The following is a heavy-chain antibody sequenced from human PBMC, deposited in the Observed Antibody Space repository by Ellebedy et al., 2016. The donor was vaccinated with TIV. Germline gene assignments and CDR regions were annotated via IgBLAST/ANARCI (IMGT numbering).Heavy chain of an antibody. V-gene: IGHV1-24*01. D-gene: IGHD2-2*01. CDR3: ATGVRYCSSTSCQTLGY. CDR2: FDPEDGET. CDR1: GYTLTEFS. Sequence: AASVKVSCKVSGYTLTEFSMHWVRQAPGKGLEWMGGFDPEDGETIYAQKFQGRVTMTEDTSTDTAYMELSSLRSEDTAVYYCATGVRYCSSTSCQTLGYWGQGTLVTVSS. J-gene: IGHJ4*02.